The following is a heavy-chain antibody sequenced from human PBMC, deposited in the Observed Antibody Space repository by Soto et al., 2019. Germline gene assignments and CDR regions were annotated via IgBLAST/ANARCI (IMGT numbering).Heavy chain of an antibody. J-gene: IGHJ4*02. CDR3: ERRRGYRIDY. V-gene: IGHV4-30-2*01. Sequence: SETLSLTCAVSGGSISSGGYSWSWIRQPPGKGLEWIGYIYHSGSTYYNPSLKSRVTISVDRSKNQFSLKLSSVTAAGTAVYYCERRRGYRIDYWGQGTLVTVSS. D-gene: IGHD5-18*01. CDR1: GGSISSGGYS. CDR2: IYHSGST.